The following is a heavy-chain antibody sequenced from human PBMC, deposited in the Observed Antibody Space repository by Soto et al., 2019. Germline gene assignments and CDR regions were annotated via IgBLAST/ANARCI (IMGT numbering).Heavy chain of an antibody. V-gene: IGHV3-23*01. CDR1: GFTFSSYA. D-gene: IGHD5-12*01. CDR3: AKDVYSGYDPRNFDY. J-gene: IGHJ4*02. Sequence: GGSLRLSCAASGFTFSSYAMSWVRQAPGKGLEWVSAISGSGGSTYYADSVKGRFTISRDNSKNTLYLQMNSLRAEDTAVYYCAKDVYSGYDPRNFDYWGQGTPVTVYS. CDR2: ISGSGGST.